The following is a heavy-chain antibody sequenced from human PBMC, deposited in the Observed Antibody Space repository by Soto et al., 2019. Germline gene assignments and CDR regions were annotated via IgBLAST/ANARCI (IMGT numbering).Heavy chain of an antibody. CDR1: GFSFSSYG. D-gene: IGHD6-19*01. CDR3: ATWERDTHWLGLDC. Sequence: QAQLVESGGGVVQHGRSLRLSCAAAGFSFSSYGMHWARQAPGNGLELVTGIAYEGGIKFYADSVKGRFTISRDNSKNTLYLQMNSLRVEDTAVYYCATWERDTHWLGLDCWGHGTLVTVSS. J-gene: IGHJ4*01. V-gene: IGHV3-30*03. CDR2: IAYEGGIK.